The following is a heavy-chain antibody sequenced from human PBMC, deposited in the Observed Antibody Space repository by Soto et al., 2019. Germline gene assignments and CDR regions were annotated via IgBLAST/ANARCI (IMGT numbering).Heavy chain of an antibody. J-gene: IGHJ4*02. CDR1: GFTFRSHA. CDR2: ISGSGDST. D-gene: IGHD1-1*01. Sequence: VQVLESGGGLVQPGGSLRLSCAASGFTFRSHAMSWVRQAPGKGLEWVSSISGSGDSTYDAVSVKGRFTISRDNYKKNLYLQMNSLRAEDTAIYYCAKVRWPDLERSPYDYWGQGTLVSVSS. CDR3: AKVRWPDLERSPYDY. V-gene: IGHV3-23*01.